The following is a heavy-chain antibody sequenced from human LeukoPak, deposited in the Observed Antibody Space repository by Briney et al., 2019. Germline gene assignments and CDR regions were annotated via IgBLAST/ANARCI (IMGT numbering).Heavy chain of an antibody. CDR3: AKSGGYGLIDY. CDR1: GASVSGSPYY. J-gene: IGHJ4*02. CDR2: IYSSGSA. V-gene: IGHV4-39*01. Sequence: SETLSLTCTVSGASVSGSPYYWGWIRQPPGQGLEWIGSIYSSGSAYYNASLQSRATISIETSKNQISLRLNSVTAADTAIYYCAKSGGYGLIDYWGQGTLVTVSS. D-gene: IGHD1-26*01.